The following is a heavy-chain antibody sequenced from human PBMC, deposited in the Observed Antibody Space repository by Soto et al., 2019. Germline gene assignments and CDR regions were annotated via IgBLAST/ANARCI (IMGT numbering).Heavy chain of an antibody. V-gene: IGHV3-73*01. J-gene: IGHJ4*02. CDR2: IRSKANSYAT. CDR1: GFTFSGSA. CDR3: TRPWSALSFYDSSLES. Sequence: GGSLRLSCAASGFTFSGSAMHWVRQASGKGLEWVGRIRSKANSYATAYAASVKGRFTISRDDSKNTAYLQMNSLKTEDTAVYYCTRPWSALSFYDSSLESWGQGTLVTVSS. D-gene: IGHD3-22*01.